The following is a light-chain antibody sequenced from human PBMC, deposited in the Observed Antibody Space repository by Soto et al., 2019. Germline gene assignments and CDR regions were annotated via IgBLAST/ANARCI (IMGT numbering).Light chain of an antibody. CDR1: SSDVGAYNY. Sequence: QSALTQPRSVSGSPGQSVTISCTGTSSDVGAYNYVSWYQQHPGKAPKFMIYDVSKRPSGVPDRFSGSKSGNTASLTISGLQAEDEADYYCCSYAGSYTVVFGGGTKLTVL. CDR2: DVS. V-gene: IGLV2-11*01. J-gene: IGLJ2*01. CDR3: CSYAGSYTVV.